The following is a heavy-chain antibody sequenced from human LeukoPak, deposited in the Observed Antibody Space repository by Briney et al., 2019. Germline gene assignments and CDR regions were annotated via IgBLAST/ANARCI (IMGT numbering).Heavy chain of an antibody. V-gene: IGHV1-58*02. D-gene: IGHD6-13*01. CDR2: IVVGSGNT. CDR1: GFTFTSSA. CDR3: AAMRSVAAAGQDAFDI. Sequence: SVKVSCKASGFTFTSSAMQWVRQARGQRLEWIGWIVVGSGNTNYAQKFQERVTITRDMSTSTAYMELSSLRSEDTAVYYCAAMRSVAAAGQDAFDIWGQGTMVTVSS. J-gene: IGHJ3*02.